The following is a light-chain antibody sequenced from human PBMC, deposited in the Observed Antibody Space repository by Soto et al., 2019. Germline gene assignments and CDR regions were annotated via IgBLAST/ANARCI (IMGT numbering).Light chain of an antibody. CDR2: SAS. CDR1: QNVNID. V-gene: IGKV3D-15*01. Sequence: EIVLTQSPATLSVSPGERATLSCRASQNVNIDLVWYQQKPGQAPKVLMFSASARDTGIPARFIGGGSETDFTLTISSLQPEDSAVYFCQQYNTSPFTFGPGTKVDIK. J-gene: IGKJ3*01. CDR3: QQYNTSPFT.